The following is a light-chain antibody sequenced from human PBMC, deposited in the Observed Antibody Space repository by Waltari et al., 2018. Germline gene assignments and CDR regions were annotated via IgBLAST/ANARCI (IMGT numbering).Light chain of an antibody. CDR2: KDT. Sequence: SYELTQSPSVSVSPGPTARFTCPGDALLDHYACWYQQKPGQAPVLVIYKDTERPSGIPERFSGSSSRTTVTLTISGVQAEDEADYYCQSADSSGSLFGGGTKLTVL. V-gene: IGLV3-25*03. J-gene: IGLJ2*01. CDR3: QSADSSGSL. CDR1: ALLDHY.